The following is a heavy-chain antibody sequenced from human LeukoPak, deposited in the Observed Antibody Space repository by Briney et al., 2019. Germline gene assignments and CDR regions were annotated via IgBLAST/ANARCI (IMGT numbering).Heavy chain of an antibody. J-gene: IGHJ4*01. V-gene: IGHV4-38-2*01. CDR1: GYSISNDYY. D-gene: IGHD2-15*01. Sequence: SETLSLTCDVSGYSISNDYYWGWIRPPPGKGLEWIGSIYHTGSSYYNPSLKSRVAISVDTSKNELFLKMRSVTAADTAVYYCARGGIVVAVYFYFWGSATLVTVSS. CDR2: IYHTGSS. CDR3: ARGGIVVAVYFYF.